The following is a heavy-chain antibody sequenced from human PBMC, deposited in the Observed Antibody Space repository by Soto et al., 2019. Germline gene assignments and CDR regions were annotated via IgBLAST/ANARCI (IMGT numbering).Heavy chain of an antibody. V-gene: IGHV1-24*01. CDR1: GYTLTELS. J-gene: IGHJ6*02. Sequence: GASVKVSCKVSGYTLTELSMHWMRQAPGKGLEWMGGFDPEDGETIYAQKFQGRVTMTEDTSTDTAYMELSSLRSEDTAVYYCATDRARGCGGDCYSLGGMDVWGQGTTVTVSS. D-gene: IGHD2-21*02. CDR3: ATDRARGCGGDCYSLGGMDV. CDR2: FDPEDGET.